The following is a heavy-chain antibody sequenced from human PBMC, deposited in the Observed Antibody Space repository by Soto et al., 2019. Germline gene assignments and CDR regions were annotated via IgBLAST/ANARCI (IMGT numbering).Heavy chain of an antibody. CDR3: ALVNYYDSSGYSLIPMGSFYFDY. D-gene: IGHD3-22*01. Sequence: ASVKVSCKVSGYTLTELSMHWVRQAPGKGSEWMGGFDPEDGETIYAQKFQGRVTMTEDTSTDTAYMELSSLRSEDTAVYYCALVNYYDSSGYSLIPMGSFYFDYWGQGTLVTVSS. J-gene: IGHJ4*02. V-gene: IGHV1-24*01. CDR2: FDPEDGET. CDR1: GYTLTELS.